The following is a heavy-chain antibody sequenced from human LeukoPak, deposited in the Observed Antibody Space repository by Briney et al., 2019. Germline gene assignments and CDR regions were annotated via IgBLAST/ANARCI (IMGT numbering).Heavy chain of an antibody. CDR2: INPSGGST. CDR1: GYTFTSYY. CDR3: ARGGGQRDKRGKGDY. J-gene: IGHJ4*02. Sequence: ASVKVSCKASGYTFTSYYMHWVRQAPGQGLEWMGIINPSGGSTSYAQKFQGRVTMTRDTSTSTVYMELSRLRSEDTAVYYCARGGGQRDKRGKGDYWGQGTLVTVSS. V-gene: IGHV1-46*01. D-gene: IGHD3-10*01.